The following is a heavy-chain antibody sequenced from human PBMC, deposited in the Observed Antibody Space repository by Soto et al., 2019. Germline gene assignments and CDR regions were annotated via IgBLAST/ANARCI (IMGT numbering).Heavy chain of an antibody. Sequence: SVKVSCKASGYTFTSYGISWVRQAPGLGLEWMGRVNPILSMSNYAQKFQGRVTMTADKSTSTAYMELRSLRSEDTAFYYCATSYGSGYRAFDYWGQGALVTVSS. CDR3: ATSYGSGYRAFDY. J-gene: IGHJ4*02. CDR2: VNPILSMS. V-gene: IGHV1-69*04. CDR1: GYTFTSYG. D-gene: IGHD3-10*01.